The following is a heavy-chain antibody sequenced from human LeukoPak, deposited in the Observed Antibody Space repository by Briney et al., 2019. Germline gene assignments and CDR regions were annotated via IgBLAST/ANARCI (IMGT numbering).Heavy chain of an antibody. CDR1: GFTFSNYW. Sequence: GGSLRLSCAASGFTFSNYWMTWVRQAPGKGLEWVANIKQDGSERYYVDSVRGRFTISRDNAKNSVYLQVNSLRVGDTAMYYCVRDTGGSGSYPDYWGQGVLVTVSS. V-gene: IGHV3-7*01. CDR2: IKQDGSER. J-gene: IGHJ4*02. CDR3: VRDTGGSGSYPDY. D-gene: IGHD1-26*01.